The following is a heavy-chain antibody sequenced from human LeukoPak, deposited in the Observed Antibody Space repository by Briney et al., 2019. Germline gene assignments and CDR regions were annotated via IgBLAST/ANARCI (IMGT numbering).Heavy chain of an antibody. CDR2: ISGSGGST. Sequence: PGGSLRLSCAASGFTFSSYAMSWVRQAPGKGLEWVSAISGSGGSTYYADSVKGRFTISRDNSKNTLYLQMNSLRAEDTAVYYCAKDRGWFGELLSYYFDYWGQGTLVTVSS. D-gene: IGHD3-10*01. CDR3: AKDRGWFGELLSYYFDY. CDR1: GFTFSSYA. J-gene: IGHJ4*02. V-gene: IGHV3-23*01.